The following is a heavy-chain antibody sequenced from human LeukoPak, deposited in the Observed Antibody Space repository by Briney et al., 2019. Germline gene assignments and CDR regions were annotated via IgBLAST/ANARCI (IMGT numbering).Heavy chain of an antibody. CDR2: IKQDGSEK. CDR1: GFTFSSYW. Sequence: GGSLRLSCAASGFTFSSYWMSWVRQAPGKGLERVANIKQDGSEKYYVDSVKGRFTISRDNAKNSLYLQMNSLRAEDTAVYYCARDKTYYYDSSGPRNYMDVWGKGTTVTVSS. D-gene: IGHD3-22*01. J-gene: IGHJ6*03. V-gene: IGHV3-7*01. CDR3: ARDKTYYYDSSGPRNYMDV.